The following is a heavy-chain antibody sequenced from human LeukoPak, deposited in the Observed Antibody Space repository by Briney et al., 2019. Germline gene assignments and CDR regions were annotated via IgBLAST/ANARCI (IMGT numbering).Heavy chain of an antibody. J-gene: IGHJ3*02. Sequence: GASVKVSCKASGGTFSSYAISWVRQAPGQGLEWMGRIIPILGIANYAQKFQGIVTITADKSTSTAYMELSSLRSEDTAVYYCARVGEWLNAFDIWGQGTMVTVSS. CDR1: GGTFSSYA. CDR2: IIPILGIA. CDR3: ARVGEWLNAFDI. D-gene: IGHD6-19*01. V-gene: IGHV1-69*04.